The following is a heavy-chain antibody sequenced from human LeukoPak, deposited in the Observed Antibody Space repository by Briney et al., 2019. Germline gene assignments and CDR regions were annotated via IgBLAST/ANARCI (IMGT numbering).Heavy chain of an antibody. J-gene: IGHJ4*02. CDR1: GGSFSGYY. D-gene: IGHD2-2*01. CDR2: INHSGST. CDR3: ARAPGVPEDKVFDY. V-gene: IGHV4-34*01. Sequence: PSESLSLACAVYGGSFSGYYWSWIRQPPGKGLEWIGEINHSGSTNKHPSLKSRVSMSVGTSKNQYSLKLSSVTAADTAVYYCARAPGVPEDKVFDYWGQGTLVPVSS.